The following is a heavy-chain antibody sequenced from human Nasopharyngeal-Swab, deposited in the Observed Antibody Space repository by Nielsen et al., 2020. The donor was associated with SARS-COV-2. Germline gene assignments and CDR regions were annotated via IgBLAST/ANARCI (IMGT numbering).Heavy chain of an antibody. J-gene: IGHJ4*02. CDR1: GYTFTNYW. V-gene: IGHV5-51*01. CDR3: ARQAVVTNVVDY. Sequence: GGSLRLSCKGSGYTFTNYWIAWVRHMPGKGLEWMGIIYPGDSDTRYSPSFQGQVTISADKSISTAYLQWSSLKVSDTAMYYCARQAVVTNVVDYWGQGTLVTVSS. D-gene: IGHD3-22*01. CDR2: IYPGDSDT.